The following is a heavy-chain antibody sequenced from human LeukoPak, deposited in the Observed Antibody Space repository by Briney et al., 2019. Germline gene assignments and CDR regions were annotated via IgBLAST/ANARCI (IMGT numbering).Heavy chain of an antibody. CDR2: IYYSGNT. CDR1: GDSISSSKKY. J-gene: IGHJ3*02. V-gene: IGHV4-39*01. CDR3: ARAFRGIFGVFEAFDI. D-gene: IGHD3-3*01. Sequence: ASETLSLTCTVSGDSISSSKKYWGWVRQPPGKGLEWIGSIYYSGNTYYNPSLKSRVTISLDTSRNQFSLRLSSVTAADTAVYYCARAFRGIFGVFEAFDIWGQGTMVTVSS.